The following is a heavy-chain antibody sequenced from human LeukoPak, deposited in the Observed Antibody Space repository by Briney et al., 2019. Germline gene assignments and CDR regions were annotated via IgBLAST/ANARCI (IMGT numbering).Heavy chain of an antibody. Sequence: ASVKVSCKASGYTFTGYYMHWVRQAPGQGLEWMGWINPNSGGTNYAQKFQGRVTMTRDTSISTAYMELSSLRSEDTAVYYCARGARGFGTGTDLDYWGQGTLVTVSS. V-gene: IGHV1-2*02. D-gene: IGHD1-1*01. J-gene: IGHJ4*02. CDR3: ARGARGFGTGTDLDY. CDR1: GYTFTGYY. CDR2: INPNSGGT.